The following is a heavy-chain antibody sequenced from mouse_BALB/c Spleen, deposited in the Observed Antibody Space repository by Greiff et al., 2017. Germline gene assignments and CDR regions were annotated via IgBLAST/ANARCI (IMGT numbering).Heavy chain of an antibody. CDR2: LWSGGST. Sequence: QVQLQQSGPGLVQPSQSLSITCTVSGFSLTSHGVHWVRQSPGKGLEWLGVLWSGGSTDYNAAFISRLSISKDNSKSQVFFKMNSLQANDTAIYYCAREELLRLAWFAYWGQGTLVTVSA. CDR3: AREELLRLAWFAY. J-gene: IGHJ3*01. V-gene: IGHV2-2*02. D-gene: IGHD1-1*01. CDR1: GFSLTSHG.